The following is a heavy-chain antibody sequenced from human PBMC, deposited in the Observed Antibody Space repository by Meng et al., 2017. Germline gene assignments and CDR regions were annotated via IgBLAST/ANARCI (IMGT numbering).Heavy chain of an antibody. J-gene: IGHJ4*02. CDR2: INPKSGDT. CDR1: GYNFPDYY. V-gene: IGHV1-2*06. Sequence: ASVTVSCKPSGYNFPDYYIHWVRRAPGQGLEWMGRINPKSGDTHYAQKFQARVTMTGDPSISTAYMELSGLRSDDTAMYYCARDEDISAAGKLFGDYWGQGTLVTVSS. D-gene: IGHD6-25*01. CDR3: ARDEDISAAGKLFGDY.